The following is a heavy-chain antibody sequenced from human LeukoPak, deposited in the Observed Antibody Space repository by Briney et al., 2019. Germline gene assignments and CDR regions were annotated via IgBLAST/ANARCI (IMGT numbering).Heavy chain of an antibody. CDR2: IYYSGNT. V-gene: IGHV4-59*01. D-gene: IGHD3-10*01. CDR1: GGSISSYY. CDR3: AREPYYYGSGSYIDC. J-gene: IGHJ4*02. Sequence: SETLSLTCTVSGGSISSYYWSWIRQPPGKGLEWIGYIYYSGNTNYNPSLKSRVTISVDTSKNQFSLKPSSVTAADTAVYYCAREPYYYGSGSYIDCWGQGTLVTVSS.